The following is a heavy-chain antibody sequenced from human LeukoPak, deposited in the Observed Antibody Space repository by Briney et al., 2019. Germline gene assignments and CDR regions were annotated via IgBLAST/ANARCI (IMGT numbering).Heavy chain of an antibody. V-gene: IGHV4-59*01. Sequence: SETLSLTCTVSVGSISSYYWSRIRQPPGKGLEWIGYIYYSGSTNFNPSLKSRVTISVDTSKSQFSLKLSSVTAADTAVYCCARLKSVALAGPYYFDYWGQGTLVTVSS. CDR3: ARLKSVALAGPYYFDY. J-gene: IGHJ4*02. D-gene: IGHD6-19*01. CDR1: VGSISSYY. CDR2: IYYSGST.